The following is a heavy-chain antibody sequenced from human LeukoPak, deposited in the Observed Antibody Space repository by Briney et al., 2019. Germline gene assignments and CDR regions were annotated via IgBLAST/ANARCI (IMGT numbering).Heavy chain of an antibody. J-gene: IGHJ4*02. CDR1: GFTFSSYA. V-gene: IGHV3-23*01. Sequence: PGGSLRLSCAASGFTFSSYAMSWVRQAPGKGLEWVSAISGSGGSTYYADSVKGRFTISRDNSKNTLYLQMNSLRAEDTAVYYCAKSLLGYCSSTSCYTLGIWNYYFDYWGQGTLVTVSS. D-gene: IGHD2-2*02. CDR2: ISGSGGST. CDR3: AKSLLGYCSSTSCYTLGIWNYYFDY.